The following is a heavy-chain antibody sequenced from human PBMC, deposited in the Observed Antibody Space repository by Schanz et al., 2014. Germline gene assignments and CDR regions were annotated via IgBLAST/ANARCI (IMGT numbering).Heavy chain of an antibody. CDR3: AREKRRTEVVLDH. Sequence: VQMLESGGGLVQPGGSLRLSCVASGFTFRDYQMTWIRQAPGKGLEWVSYITRGSAKFYADSVKGRFTISRDNAKNSLYLQMNSLRAEDTAVYYCAREKRRTEVVLDHWGQGTLVTVS. CDR2: ITRGSAK. J-gene: IGHJ4*02. V-gene: IGHV3-11*01. CDR1: GFTFRDYQ.